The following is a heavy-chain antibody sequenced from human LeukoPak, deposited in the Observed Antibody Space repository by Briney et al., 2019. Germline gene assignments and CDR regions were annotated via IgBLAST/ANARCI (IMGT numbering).Heavy chain of an antibody. CDR1: GGSISCGDYY. J-gene: IGHJ3*02. D-gene: IGHD3-22*01. CDR3: ASSRRYYYGSSGYYAFDI. V-gene: IGHV4-30-4*08. CDR2: IYYSGST. Sequence: SETLSLTCTVSGGSISCGDYYWSWIRQPPGKGLEWIGYIYYSGSTYHNPSLKSRVTISVDTSKIHFSLKLSSVTAADTALYYCASSRRYYYGSSGYYAFDIWGQGTMVTVSS.